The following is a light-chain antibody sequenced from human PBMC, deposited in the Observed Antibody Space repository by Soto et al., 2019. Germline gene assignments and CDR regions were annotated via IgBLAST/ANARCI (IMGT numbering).Light chain of an antibody. Sequence: DIQMDQSPSSLSASVGDRVTITCRASQSISNYLNWYQQKPGKAPKLLIYAASSLQSGVPSRFSGSGSGTDFTLTITSLQSDDFATYYCQQSYTSPAWTFGQGTQVEIK. V-gene: IGKV1-39*01. CDR1: QSISNY. CDR2: AAS. J-gene: IGKJ1*01. CDR3: QQSYTSPAWT.